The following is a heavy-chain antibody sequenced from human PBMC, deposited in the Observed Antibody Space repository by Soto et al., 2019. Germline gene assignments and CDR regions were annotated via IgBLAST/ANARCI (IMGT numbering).Heavy chain of an antibody. CDR2: TFYSGNT. V-gene: IGHV4-39*01. CDR1: GGSISSSTHY. CDR3: ARHPIWFGSDHPPDNWFDP. J-gene: IGHJ5*02. D-gene: IGHD3-10*01. Sequence: PSETLSLTCTVSGGSISSSTHYWGWIRQPPGKGLEWIGSTFYSGNTYYNPSLKSRVTISVDTSKNQFSLMLTPVTAADTAVYYCARHPIWFGSDHPPDNWFDPWGQGTQVTVPS.